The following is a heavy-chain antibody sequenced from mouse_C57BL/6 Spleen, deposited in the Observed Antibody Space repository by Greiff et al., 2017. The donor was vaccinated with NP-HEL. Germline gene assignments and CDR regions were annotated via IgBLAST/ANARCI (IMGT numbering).Heavy chain of an antibody. V-gene: IGHV1-72*01. CDR3: AGAYYYGSSFYAMDY. D-gene: IGHD1-1*01. Sequence: VKLQESGAELVKPGASVKLSCKASGYTFTSYWMHWVKQRPGRGLEWIGRIDPNSGGTKYNEKFKSKATLTVDKPSSTAYMQLSSLTSEDSAVYYCAGAYYYGSSFYAMDYWGQGTSVTVSS. CDR2: IDPNSGGT. CDR1: GYTFTSYW. J-gene: IGHJ4*01.